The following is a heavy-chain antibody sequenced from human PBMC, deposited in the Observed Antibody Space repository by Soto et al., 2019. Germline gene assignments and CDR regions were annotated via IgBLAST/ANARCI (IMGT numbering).Heavy chain of an antibody. Sequence: GGSLRLSCAASGFTFSSYSMNWVRQAPGKGLEWVSYISSSSSTIYYADSVKGRFTISRDNAKNSLYLQMNSLRDEDTAVYYCARGYYDSSGWRFDYWGQGTLVTVSS. CDR3: ARGYYDSSGWRFDY. CDR2: ISSSSSTI. CDR1: GFTFSSYS. V-gene: IGHV3-48*02. J-gene: IGHJ4*02. D-gene: IGHD3-22*01.